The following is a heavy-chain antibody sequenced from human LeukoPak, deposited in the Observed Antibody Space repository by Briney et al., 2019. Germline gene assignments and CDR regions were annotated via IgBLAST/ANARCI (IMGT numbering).Heavy chain of an antibody. J-gene: IGHJ3*02. D-gene: IGHD3-10*01. CDR2: VSGADGTT. CDR1: GFTFSAYG. V-gene: IGHV3-23*01. CDR3: AKDRDLWFGELKGGAFDI. Sequence: GGSLRLSCAASGFTFSAYGMSWVRQSPRKGLEWVSGVSGADGTTYYADSVKGRFTISRDNSKSTLYLQMNSLRAEDTALYYCAKDRDLWFGELKGGAFDIWGQGTMVTVSS.